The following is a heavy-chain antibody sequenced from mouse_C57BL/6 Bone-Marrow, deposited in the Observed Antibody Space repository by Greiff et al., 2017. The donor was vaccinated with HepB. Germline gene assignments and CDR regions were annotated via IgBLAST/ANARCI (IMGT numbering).Heavy chain of an antibody. CDR3: VYYYGSSVDY. CDR1: GYTFTSYW. Sequence: QVHVKQSGAELVKPGASVKMSCKASGYTFTSYWITWVKQRPGQGLEWIGDIYPGSGSTNYNEKFKSKATLTVDTSSSTAYMQLSSLTSEDSAVYYCVYYYGSSVDYWGQGTTLTVSS. J-gene: IGHJ2*01. V-gene: IGHV1-55*01. CDR2: IYPGSGST. D-gene: IGHD1-1*01.